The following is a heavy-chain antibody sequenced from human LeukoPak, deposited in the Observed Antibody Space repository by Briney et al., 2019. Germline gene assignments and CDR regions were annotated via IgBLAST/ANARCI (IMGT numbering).Heavy chain of an antibody. Sequence: ASVKVSCKASGYTFTSYYMHWVRPAPGQGLEWMGIINPSGGSTSYAQKFQGRVTMTRDTSTSTVYMELSSLRSEDTAVYYCARDPPRYYDSSGYYWPDDYWGQGTLVTVSS. V-gene: IGHV1-46*01. CDR3: ARDPPRYYDSSGYYWPDDY. J-gene: IGHJ4*02. CDR2: INPSGGST. D-gene: IGHD3-22*01. CDR1: GYTFTSYY.